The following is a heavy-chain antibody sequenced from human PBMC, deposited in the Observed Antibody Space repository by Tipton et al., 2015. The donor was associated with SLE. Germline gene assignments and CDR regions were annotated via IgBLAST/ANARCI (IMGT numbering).Heavy chain of an antibody. CDR1: GGSISSGGYY. CDR3: ARTGTTWHWFDP. J-gene: IGHJ5*02. D-gene: IGHD4-11*01. Sequence: TLSLTCTVSGGSISSGGYYWSWIRQHPGKGLEWIGYIYYSGSTYYNPSPKSRVTISVDTSKNQFSLKLSSVTAADTAVYYCARTGTTWHWFDPWGQGTLVTVSS. V-gene: IGHV4-31*03. CDR2: IYYSGST.